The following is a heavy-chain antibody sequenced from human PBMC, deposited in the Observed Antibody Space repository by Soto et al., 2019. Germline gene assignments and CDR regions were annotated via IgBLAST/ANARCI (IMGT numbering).Heavy chain of an antibody. J-gene: IGHJ4*02. V-gene: IGHV4-31*03. CDR1: GVSISSGGYY. Sequence: QVQLQESGPGLVKPSQTLSLTCTVSGVSISSGGYYWTWIRQHPGKGLEWIGYMSYSGSTYYNPSLQSRVTISGDTSKNQFSLKLSSVTAADTAVYYCARLQGDYVDFWGQGTLVTVSS. CDR3: ARLQGDYVDF. CDR2: MSYSGST.